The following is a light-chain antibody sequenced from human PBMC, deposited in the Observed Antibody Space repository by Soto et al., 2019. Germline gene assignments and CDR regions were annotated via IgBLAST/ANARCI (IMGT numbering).Light chain of an antibody. CDR3: GTWNSSLSAG. Sequence: QSVLTQPPSVSAAPGQKVTISCSGSSSNIGNNYVSWYQQLPGTAPKLLIYDNNKRPSGIPDRFSGSKSGTSATLGITGLQTGEEADYYCGTWNSSLSAGFGGGTQLTVL. CDR2: DNN. J-gene: IGLJ2*01. CDR1: SSNIGNNY. V-gene: IGLV1-51*01.